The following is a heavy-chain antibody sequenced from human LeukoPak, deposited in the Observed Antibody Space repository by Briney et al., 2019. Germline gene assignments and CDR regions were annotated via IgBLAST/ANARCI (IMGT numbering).Heavy chain of an antibody. V-gene: IGHV3-21*01. CDR3: ARVSGRLERQSDLDY. D-gene: IGHD1-1*01. J-gene: IGHJ4*02. CDR1: GFTFASYS. Sequence: TGGSLRLSCAASGFTFASYSMTWVRQAPGRGLEWVSSISGDSTYIYNAGSVRGRFTISRDNPQASLYLQMISLRSGDTPVYYCARVSGRLERQSDLDYWGQGALVIVSS. CDR2: ISGDSTYI.